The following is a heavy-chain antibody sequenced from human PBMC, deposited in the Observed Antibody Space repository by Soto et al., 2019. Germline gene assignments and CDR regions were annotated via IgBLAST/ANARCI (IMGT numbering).Heavy chain of an antibody. CDR2: LGAARDP. D-gene: IGHD1-26*01. J-gene: IGHJ6*02. V-gene: IGHV3-13*05. CDR1: GFSFRDYD. CDR3: ARAYLGRLPRRADYYYAMDV. Sequence: GGSLRLSCAASGFSFRDYDMHWVRQRKGKGLEWVSALGAARDPYYVGSVKGRFSVSRDNAQNSLFLQMNNLRVDDTAVYFCARAYLGRLPRRADYYYAMDVWGRGTTVTVSS.